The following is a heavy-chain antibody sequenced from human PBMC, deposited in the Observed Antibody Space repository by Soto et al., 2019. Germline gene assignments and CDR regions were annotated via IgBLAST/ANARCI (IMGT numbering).Heavy chain of an antibody. V-gene: IGHV4-30-4*01. D-gene: IGHD1-26*01. CDR1: GGSITSGHYY. Sequence: QVQLQESGPGLVKASQTLSITCIVSGGSITSGHYYWSWIRQPPGKGPEWIGYIYSNEYTSYNASLKSGVTISVVRSKNRFSLNLNSVTAADTGVYYCAGGALGYYWFDPWGQGTLVTVSS. CDR3: AGGALGYYWFDP. CDR2: IYSNEYT. J-gene: IGHJ5*02.